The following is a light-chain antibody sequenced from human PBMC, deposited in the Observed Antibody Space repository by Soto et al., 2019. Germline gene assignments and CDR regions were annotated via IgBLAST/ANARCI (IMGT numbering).Light chain of an antibody. V-gene: IGKV3-20*01. Sequence: IVVAHAPSTLSVSPGERVTLSCRASQSVSSSLAWYQQRPGQAPRLLIYDTSTRAAGIAARFSGSGSGTDFTLTISRLEPEDFAVYYCQQYCSSPPIPFGQGTRLEIK. CDR3: QQYCSSPPIP. CDR2: DTS. CDR1: QSVSSS. J-gene: IGKJ5*01.